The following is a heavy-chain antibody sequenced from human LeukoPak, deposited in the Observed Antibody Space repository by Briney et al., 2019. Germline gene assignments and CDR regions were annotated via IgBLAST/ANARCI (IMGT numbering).Heavy chain of an antibody. Sequence: SETVSLTCTVSGGSISSSSYYWGWIRQPPGKGLEWIGSIYYSGSTYYNPSLKSRVTISVDTSKNQFSLKLSSVTAADTAVYYCARLITIFGVDPDYWGQGTLVTVSS. CDR3: ARLITIFGVDPDY. CDR2: IYYSGST. V-gene: IGHV4-39*01. J-gene: IGHJ4*02. CDR1: GGSISSSSYY. D-gene: IGHD3-3*01.